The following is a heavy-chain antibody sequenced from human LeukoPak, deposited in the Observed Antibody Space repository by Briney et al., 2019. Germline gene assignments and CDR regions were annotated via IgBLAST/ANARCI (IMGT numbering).Heavy chain of an antibody. CDR1: GFTFSSYS. CDR3: ARARYYYDSSGTPGSQNWYFDL. J-gene: IGHJ2*01. CDR2: ISSSSSTI. Sequence: PGGSLRLSCAASGFTFSSYSMNWVRQAPGKGLEWVSYISSSSSTIYYADSVKGRFTISRDIAKNSLYLQMNSLRAGDTAVYYCARARYYYDSSGTPGSQNWYFDLWGRGTLVTVSS. V-gene: IGHV3-48*01. D-gene: IGHD3-22*01.